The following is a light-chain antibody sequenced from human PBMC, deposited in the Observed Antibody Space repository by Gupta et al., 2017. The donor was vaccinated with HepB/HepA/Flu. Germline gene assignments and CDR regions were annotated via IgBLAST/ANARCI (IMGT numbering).Light chain of an antibody. Sequence: DLVLTQSTDSLPGSVRERATTNCKSSQSVLNRSDNKNYLAWYQQKPGQPHRLFIYWAPTRGYGVPVLFSGSGSVTDFTLTISSLQAEEVAVYYCQQYCTTLWTFGQGTKVEIK. J-gene: IGKJ1*01. CDR1: QSVLNRSDNKNY. CDR3: QQYCTTLWT. CDR2: WAP. V-gene: IGKV4-1*01.